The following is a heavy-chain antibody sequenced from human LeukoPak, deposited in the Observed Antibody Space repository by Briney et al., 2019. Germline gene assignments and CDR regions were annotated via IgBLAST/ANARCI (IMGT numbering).Heavy chain of an antibody. CDR2: IYHSGST. CDR1: GGSISSGGYY. J-gene: IGHJ3*02. Sequence: SETLSLTCTVSGGSISSGGYYWSWIRQPPGKGLGWIGYIYHSGSTYYNPSLKSRVTISVDRSKNQFSLKLSSVTAADTAVYYCAYDRNDAFDIWGQGTMVTVSS. V-gene: IGHV4-30-2*01. D-gene: IGHD3-22*01. CDR3: AYDRNDAFDI.